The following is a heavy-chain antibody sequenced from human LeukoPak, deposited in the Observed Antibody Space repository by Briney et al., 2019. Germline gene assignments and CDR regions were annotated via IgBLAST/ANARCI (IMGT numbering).Heavy chain of an antibody. CDR2: VSKNGGNT. V-gene: IGHV3-64D*06. CDR1: GYTFSLYD. D-gene: IGHD6-13*01. CDR3: VKAAGSWYGYFDY. J-gene: IGHJ4*02. Sequence: GGSQRLSCSASGYTFSLYDLHWARQAPQKALEYVSTVSKNGGNTNYADSVKGRFTISRDNSKNTLYLQMSSLRAEDTAIYYCVKAAGSWYGYFDYWGQGTLVTVSS.